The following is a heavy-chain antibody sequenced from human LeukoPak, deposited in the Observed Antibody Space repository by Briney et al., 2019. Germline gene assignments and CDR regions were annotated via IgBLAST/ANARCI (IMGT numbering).Heavy chain of an antibody. Sequence: SETLSLTCTVSGGSINSGSYYWSWIRQPAGKGLEWIGRIYTSGRTNFNPSLKSRVTISVDTSKNQFSLKLSSVTAADTAVYYCVRETTYYFGSVSSYGDYWGQGTLVTVSS. D-gene: IGHD3-10*01. CDR3: VRETTYYFGSVSSYGDY. V-gene: IGHV4-61*02. CDR1: GGSINSGSYY. J-gene: IGHJ4*02. CDR2: IYTSGRT.